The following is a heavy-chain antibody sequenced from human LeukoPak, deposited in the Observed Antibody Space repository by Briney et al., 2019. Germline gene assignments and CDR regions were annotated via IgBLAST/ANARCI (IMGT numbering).Heavy chain of an antibody. Sequence: SETLSLTCTVSGGSISSYYWSWIRQPPGKGLEWIGYIYSSGSTNYNPSLDSRVTISVDTSKNQFSLKLSSVTAADTAVYYCASHYYHTSGSYSFDYWGQGTLVTVSS. D-gene: IGHD3-22*01. CDR1: GGSISSYY. CDR3: ASHYYHTSGSYSFDY. V-gene: IGHV4-59*01. CDR2: IYSSGST. J-gene: IGHJ4*02.